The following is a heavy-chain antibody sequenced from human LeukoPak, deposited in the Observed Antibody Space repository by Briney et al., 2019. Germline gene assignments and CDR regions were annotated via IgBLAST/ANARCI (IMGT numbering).Heavy chain of an antibody. CDR2: ISAYNGNT. J-gene: IGHJ5*02. V-gene: IGHV1-18*01. CDR1: GYTFTSYG. D-gene: IGHD3-22*01. CDR3: AREGRGYYDSSGTFDP. Sequence: ASVKVSCKASGYTFTSYGISWVRQAPGQGLEWMGWISAYNGNTNYAQKLQGRVTMTTDTSTSTAYMELRSLRSDDTAVYHCAREGRGYYDSSGTFDPWGQGTLVTVSS.